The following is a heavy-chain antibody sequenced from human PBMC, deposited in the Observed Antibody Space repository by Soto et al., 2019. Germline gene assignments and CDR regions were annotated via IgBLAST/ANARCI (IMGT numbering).Heavy chain of an antibody. J-gene: IGHJ6*02. Sequence: SVKVSCKASGFTFTSSAVQWVRQARGQRLEWIGWIVVGSGNTNYAQKFQERVTITRDMSTSTAYMELSSLRSEDTAVYYCAAVPSSSHYYYGMDVWGQGTTVTVSS. CDR3: AAVPSSSHYYYGMDV. V-gene: IGHV1-58*01. CDR1: GFTFTSSA. CDR2: IVVGSGNT. D-gene: IGHD6-6*01.